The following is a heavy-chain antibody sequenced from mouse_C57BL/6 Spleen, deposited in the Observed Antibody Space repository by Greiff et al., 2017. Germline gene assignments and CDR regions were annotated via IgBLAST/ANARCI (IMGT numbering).Heavy chain of an antibody. J-gene: IGHJ3*01. V-gene: IGHV1-55*01. CDR3: ASYYGRSPFAY. CDR2: IYPGSGST. Sequence: QVQLQQPGAELVKPGASVKMSCKASGYTFTSYWITWVKQRPGQGLEWIGDIYPGSGSTNYNEKFKSKATLTVDTSSSTAYMPLSSLTAEDSAVYYCASYYGRSPFAYWGQGTLVTVSA. CDR1: GYTFTSYW. D-gene: IGHD1-1*01.